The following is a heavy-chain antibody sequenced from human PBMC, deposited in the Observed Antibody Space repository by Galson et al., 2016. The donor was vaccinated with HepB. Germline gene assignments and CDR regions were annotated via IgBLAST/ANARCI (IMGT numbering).Heavy chain of an antibody. J-gene: IGHJ6*02. CDR1: GVTFSSCS. CDR2: ISYYVSTN. Sequence: SLRLPCAASGVTFSSCSMNWVRQAPGNGLEWVAVISYYVSTNYYAASLHGRFTIPRDNSETPLYLQIDNLTAEDTAVYSCARDQISVPIIRGSPAPGDPDYGLDVWGHGTTVTVSS. CDR3: ARDQISVPIIRGSPAPGDPDYGLDV. V-gene: IGHV3-30-3*01. D-gene: IGHD3-10*01.